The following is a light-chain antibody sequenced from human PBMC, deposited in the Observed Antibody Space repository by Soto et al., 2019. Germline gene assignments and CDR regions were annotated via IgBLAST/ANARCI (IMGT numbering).Light chain of an antibody. CDR3: LQDYSYPRT. J-gene: IGKJ1*01. CDR2: ASS. Sequence: AIQMTQSPSSLSASVGDRVTITCRASEGIRSDLGWYQQKPGKVPKLLIYASSNVQSGVPSRFSGSGSGTDFTLTISSLQPDDFATYFCLQDYSYPRTFGQGTMVEIK. CDR1: EGIRSD. V-gene: IGKV1-6*01.